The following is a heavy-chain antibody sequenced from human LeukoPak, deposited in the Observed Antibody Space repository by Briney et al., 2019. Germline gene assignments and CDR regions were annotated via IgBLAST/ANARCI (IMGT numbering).Heavy chain of an antibody. D-gene: IGHD2-21*02. Sequence: ASVKVSCKVSGYTLTELSMHWVRQAPGKGLEWMGGFDPEDGETIYAQKFQGRVTMTGDTSTDTAYMELSSLRSEDTAVYYCATDHVVVTGLDYWGQGTLVTVSS. CDR3: ATDHVVVTGLDY. J-gene: IGHJ4*02. V-gene: IGHV1-24*01. CDR1: GYTLTELS. CDR2: FDPEDGET.